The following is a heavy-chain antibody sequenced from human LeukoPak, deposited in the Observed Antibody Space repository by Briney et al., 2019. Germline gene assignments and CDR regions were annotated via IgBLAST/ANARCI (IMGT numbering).Heavy chain of an antibody. Sequence: GGSLRLSCAVSGFTFSGSAMHWVRQASGKGLEWVGRIRSKANSYATAYAASVKGRFTISRDDSKNTAYLQMNSLKTEDTAVYYCTRLRWELESYDYWGQGTLVTVSS. V-gene: IGHV3-73*01. CDR1: GFTFSGSA. D-gene: IGHD1-26*01. CDR2: IRSKANSYAT. CDR3: TRLRWELESYDY. J-gene: IGHJ4*02.